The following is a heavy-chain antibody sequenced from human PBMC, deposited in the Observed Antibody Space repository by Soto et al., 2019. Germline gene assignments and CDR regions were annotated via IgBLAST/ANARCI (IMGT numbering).Heavy chain of an antibody. V-gene: IGHV3-30-3*01. CDR2: ISNDGGNT. CDR1: EFTFSSYT. Sequence: QVQLVESGGGVVQPGRSLKLSCAASEFTFSSYTMYWVRQAQGKGLEWVAGISNDGGNTYYPDSVKGRFTISRDNSTNTLYLEMNSLRAEDTAVYYCAREWSRSVSAPGYWGQGTLVTVSS. D-gene: IGHD6-19*01. CDR3: AREWSRSVSAPGY. J-gene: IGHJ4*02.